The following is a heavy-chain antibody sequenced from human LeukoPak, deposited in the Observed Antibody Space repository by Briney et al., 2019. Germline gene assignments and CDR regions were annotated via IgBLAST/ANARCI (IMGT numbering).Heavy chain of an antibody. CDR3: AREVIPYYYDSSGYYNY. V-gene: IGHV1-8*01. Sequence: ASVKVSCKSSGYTFTSFDINWVRQATGQGLEWMGWMNPHSGSTGYAQKFQGRVTMTTDTSTSTAYMELRSLRSDDTAVYYCAREVIPYYYDSSGYYNYWGQGTLVTVSS. J-gene: IGHJ4*02. CDR1: GYTFTSFD. CDR2: MNPHSGST. D-gene: IGHD3-22*01.